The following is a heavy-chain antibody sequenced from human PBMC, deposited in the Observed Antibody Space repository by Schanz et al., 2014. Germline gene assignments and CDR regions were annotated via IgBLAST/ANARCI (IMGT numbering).Heavy chain of an antibody. CDR1: GLSVCNKY. J-gene: IGHJ4*02. CDR2: IYIGGNT. Sequence: EVQLVESGGGLVQPGGSLRLSCAASGLSVCNKYMNWVRQAPGKGLEWVSFIYIGGNTYYADSVKGRFTISRDNSKNTVYIQMNSLRAEDTAVYYCARGGPAYYFDDWGQGTLVTVSS. V-gene: IGHV3-66*01. CDR3: ARGGPAYYFDD.